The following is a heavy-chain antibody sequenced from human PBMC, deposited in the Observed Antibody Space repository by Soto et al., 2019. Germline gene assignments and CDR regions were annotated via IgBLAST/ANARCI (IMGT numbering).Heavy chain of an antibody. CDR1: GYSFTSYW. D-gene: IGHD3-3*01. CDR2: IDPSDSYT. J-gene: IGHJ6*02. V-gene: IGHV5-10-1*01. CDR3: ARLRYDFWGGYWGYYYYGMDV. Sequence: GESLKISCKGSGYSFTSYWISWVRQMPGKGLEWMGRIDPSDSYTNYSPSFQGHVTISADKSISTAYLQWSSLKASDTSMYYCARLRYDFWGGYWGYYYYGMDVWGQGTTVTVSS.